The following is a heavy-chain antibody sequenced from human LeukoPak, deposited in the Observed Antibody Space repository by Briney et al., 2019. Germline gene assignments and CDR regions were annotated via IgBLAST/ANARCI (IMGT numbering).Heavy chain of an antibody. CDR3: ARVRVAAPIGAFDI. J-gene: IGHJ3*02. D-gene: IGHD6-13*01. Sequence: PSETLSLTCTVSGGSISSYYWSWIRQPPGKGLEWLGYIYYSGSTNYNPSLKSRVTISVDTSKNQFSLKLSSVTAADTAVYYCARVRVAAPIGAFDIWGQGTMVTVSS. CDR1: GGSISSYY. CDR2: IYYSGST. V-gene: IGHV4-59*01.